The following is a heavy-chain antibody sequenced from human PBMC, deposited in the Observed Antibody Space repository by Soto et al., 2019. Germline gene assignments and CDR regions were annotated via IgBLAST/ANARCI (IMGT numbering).Heavy chain of an antibody. Sequence: TSETLSLTCTVSGGSISSSSSSWGWIRQPPGKGLEWLGIISYSGSTYYSPSLKSRVTISVDASKNLFSLRSDDTAVYYCARDLVDTAMVPDYGMDVWGQGTTVTVSS. D-gene: IGHD5-18*01. J-gene: IGHJ6*02. CDR1: GGSISSSSSS. CDR3: ARDLVDTAMVPDYGMDV. CDR2: ISYSGST. V-gene: IGHV4-39*07.